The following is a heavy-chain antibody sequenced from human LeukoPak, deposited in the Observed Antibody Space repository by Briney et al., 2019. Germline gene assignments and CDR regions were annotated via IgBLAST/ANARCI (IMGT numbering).Heavy chain of an antibody. V-gene: IGHV3-53*01. CDR2: LYSDGNT. J-gene: IGHJ4*02. CDR1: GFTVITND. D-gene: IGHD1-14*01. Sequence: GGSLRLSCAASGFTVITNDMNWVRQAPGKGLEWVSVLYSDGNTKYADSVQGRCTISRDHSKHTLYLEMNRLSPDDTAVYYCARGVEPLAANTLAYWGQGTLVTVSS. CDR3: ARGVEPLAANTLAY.